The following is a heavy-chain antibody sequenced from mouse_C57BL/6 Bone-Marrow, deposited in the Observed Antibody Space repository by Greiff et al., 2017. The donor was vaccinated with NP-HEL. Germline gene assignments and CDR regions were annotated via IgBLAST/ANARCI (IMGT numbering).Heavy chain of an antibody. CDR2: INYDGSST. J-gene: IGHJ4*01. CDR1: GFTFSDYC. V-gene: IGHV5-16*01. Sequence: VVESEGGLVQPGSSMKLSCTTSGFTFSDYCMAWVRQVPEKGLDWVANINYDGSSTYYLDSLKRRFIISRDNAKNILYLQMSSLKSEDTATYYCAREGGLRRRTYAMDYWGQGTSVTVSS. D-gene: IGHD2-4*01. CDR3: AREGGLRRRTYAMDY.